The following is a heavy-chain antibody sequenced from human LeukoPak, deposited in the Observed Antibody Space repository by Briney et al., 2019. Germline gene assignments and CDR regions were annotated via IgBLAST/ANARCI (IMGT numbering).Heavy chain of an antibody. CDR2: IYYSGST. CDR3: ASVRRGFGESSKYYAYYYMGV. J-gene: IGHJ6*03. Sequence: SETLSLTCTVSGYSISSGYYWGWIRQPPGKGLEWIGSIYYSGSTYYNPSLKSRVTISLDTSKNQFSLKLSSVTAADTAVYYCASVRRGFGESSKYYAYYYMGVWGKGTTVTISS. D-gene: IGHD3-10*01. CDR1: GYSISSGYY. V-gene: IGHV4-38-2*02.